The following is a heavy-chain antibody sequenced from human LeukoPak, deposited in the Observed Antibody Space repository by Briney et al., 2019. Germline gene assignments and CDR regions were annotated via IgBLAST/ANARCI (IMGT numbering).Heavy chain of an antibody. CDR1: GFTFRNYA. Sequence: GGSLRLSCTASGFTFRNYAMSWVRQAPGKGLELVSGISGSGSATYFADSVKGRFTISRDNSKNTLYLQMSSLRAEDTAVYYCARDRAYSNGWTNWYLDLWGRGTLVTVSS. CDR2: ISGSGSAT. CDR3: ARDRAYSNGWTNWYLDL. V-gene: IGHV3-23*01. D-gene: IGHD6-19*01. J-gene: IGHJ2*01.